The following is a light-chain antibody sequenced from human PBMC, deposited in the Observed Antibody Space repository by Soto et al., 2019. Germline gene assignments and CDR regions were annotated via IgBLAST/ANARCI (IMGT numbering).Light chain of an antibody. CDR3: SSYAGSNNLV. V-gene: IGLV2-8*01. Sequence: QSALTQPPSASGSPGQSVTISCTGISSDVGGYNYVSWYQQHPGKAPKLMIYEVSERPSGVPDRFSGSKSGNTASLTVSGLQAEDEADYYCSSYAGSNNLVFGGGTKITVL. CDR2: EVS. J-gene: IGLJ3*02. CDR1: SSDVGGYNY.